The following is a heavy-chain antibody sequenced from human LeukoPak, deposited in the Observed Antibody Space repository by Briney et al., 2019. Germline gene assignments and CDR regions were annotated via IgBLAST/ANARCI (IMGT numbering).Heavy chain of an antibody. CDR2: ISSSSSYI. V-gene: IGHV3-21*01. CDR3: ARATLTRYYYDSSGYVDY. J-gene: IGHJ4*02. D-gene: IGHD3-22*01. CDR1: GFTFSSYS. Sequence: GGSLRLSCAASGFTFSSYSMNWVRQAPGKGLEWVSSISSSSSYIYYADSVKGRFTISRDNAKNSLYLQMNSLRAEDTAVYYCARATLTRYYYDSSGYVDYWGQGTLVTVSS.